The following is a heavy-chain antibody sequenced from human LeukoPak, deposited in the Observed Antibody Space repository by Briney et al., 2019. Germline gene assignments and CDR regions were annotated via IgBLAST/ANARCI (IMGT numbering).Heavy chain of an antibody. Sequence: GGSLRLSCAASGFTFSDTWMHWVRQAPGEGLVWVSRIRSDGSDTRYAESVKGRFTISRDSSKNTLYLQMNSLRAEDTAVYYCARDDILTGYNYWGQGILVTVSS. D-gene: IGHD3-9*01. CDR3: ARDDILTGYNY. CDR2: IRSDGSDT. J-gene: IGHJ4*02. CDR1: GFTFSDTW. V-gene: IGHV3-74*01.